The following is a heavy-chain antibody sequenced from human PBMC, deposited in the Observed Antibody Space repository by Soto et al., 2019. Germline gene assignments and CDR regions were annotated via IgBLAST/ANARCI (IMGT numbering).Heavy chain of an antibody. CDR2: ISSSSSYT. D-gene: IGHD5-12*01. CDR1: GFTFSDYY. V-gene: IGHV3-11*06. CDR3: ARRRDGYNLYYFDY. J-gene: IGHJ4*02. Sequence: LRLSCAASGFTFSDYYMSWIRQAPGKGLEWVSYISSSSSYTNYADSVKGRFTISRDNAKNSLYLQMNSLRAEDTAVYYCARRRDGYNLYYFDYWGQGTLVTVSS.